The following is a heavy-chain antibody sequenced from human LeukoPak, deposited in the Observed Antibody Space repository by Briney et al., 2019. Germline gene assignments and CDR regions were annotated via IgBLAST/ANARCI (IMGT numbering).Heavy chain of an antibody. Sequence: GGSLRLSCAASGFTFDDYAMHWVRQGPGKGLEWVSLISGDGGITYYADSVKGRFTIYRDNSKNSLYLQMNSLRTEDTALYYCAEDIGGYSFAADYWGQGTLVTVSS. D-gene: IGHD5-18*01. J-gene: IGHJ4*02. CDR3: AEDIGGYSFAADY. V-gene: IGHV3-43*02. CDR1: GFTFDDYA. CDR2: ISGDGGIT.